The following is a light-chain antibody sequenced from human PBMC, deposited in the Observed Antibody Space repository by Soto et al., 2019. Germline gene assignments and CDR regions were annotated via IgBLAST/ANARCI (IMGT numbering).Light chain of an antibody. J-gene: IGKJ1*01. CDR2: KAS. CDR3: QQYDSYST. V-gene: IGKV1-5*03. CDR1: QSISSY. Sequence: DIQMTQSPSTLSASVGDRVTITCRASQSISSYLAWYQQKPGKAPKLLIYKASSLESGVPSRFSGSGSGTEFILTISSLQPDDFATYYCQQYDSYSTFGQGTKVEIK.